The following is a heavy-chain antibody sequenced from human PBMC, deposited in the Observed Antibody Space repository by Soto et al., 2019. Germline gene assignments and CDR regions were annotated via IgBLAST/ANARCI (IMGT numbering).Heavy chain of an antibody. V-gene: IGHV3-21*01. CDR1: GFTFSSYS. CDR3: ARDVGEDIVVVVAAGYYMDV. J-gene: IGHJ6*03. Sequence: EVQLVESGGGLVKSGGSLRLSCAASGFTFSSYSMNWVRQAPGKGLEWVSSISSSSSYIYYADSVKGRFTISRDNAKNSLYLQMNSLRAEDTAVYYCARDVGEDIVVVVAAGYYMDVWGKGTTVTVSS. CDR2: ISSSSSYI. D-gene: IGHD2-15*01.